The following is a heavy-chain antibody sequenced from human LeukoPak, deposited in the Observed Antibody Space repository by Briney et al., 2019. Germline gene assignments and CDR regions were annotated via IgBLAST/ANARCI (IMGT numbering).Heavy chain of an antibody. Sequence: GFLRLSCAVSGFTFSSYGMHWVRPAPDKGLEWVALIWHDGSSKYYTDSVKGRFIISRDNSKNVLYLQMNSLRAEDTAVYYCAASLPNIVVVPATKGPFGYWGQGTLVTVSS. V-gene: IGHV3-33*01. CDR2: IWHDGSSK. CDR1: GFTFSSYG. CDR3: AASLPNIVVVPATKGPFGY. D-gene: IGHD2-2*01. J-gene: IGHJ4*02.